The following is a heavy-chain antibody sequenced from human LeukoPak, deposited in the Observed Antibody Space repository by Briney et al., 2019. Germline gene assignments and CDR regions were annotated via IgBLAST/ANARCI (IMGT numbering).Heavy chain of an antibody. Sequence: GASVKVSCKASGYTFTSYYMHWVRQAPGQGLEWMGIINPSGGSTSYAQKFQGRVTMTRDTSINTAYMELSSLTSDDTAVYYCTKGSYSGSYRDYWGQGTLVTVSS. CDR1: GYTFTSYY. J-gene: IGHJ4*02. CDR2: INPSGGST. CDR3: TKGSYSGSYRDY. V-gene: IGHV1-46*01. D-gene: IGHD3-10*01.